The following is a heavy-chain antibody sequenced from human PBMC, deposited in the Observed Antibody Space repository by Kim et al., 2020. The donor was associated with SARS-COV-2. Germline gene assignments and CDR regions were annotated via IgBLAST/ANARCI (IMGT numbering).Heavy chain of an antibody. CDR3: ARGTGWVFDY. CDR1: GFTFSRHW. J-gene: IGHJ4*02. Sequence: LSLTCAASGFTFSRHWMGWFRQAPGKGLEWVATIKEDGSEEYYVDSVKGRFTISRDNSKNSLYLQMKGLRAEETAVYYCARGTGWVFDYWGLGTLVAVSS. V-gene: IGHV3-7*05. D-gene: IGHD6-19*01. CDR2: IKEDGSEE.